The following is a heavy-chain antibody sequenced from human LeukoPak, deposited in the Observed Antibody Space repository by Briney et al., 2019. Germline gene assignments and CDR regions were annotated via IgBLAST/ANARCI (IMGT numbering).Heavy chain of an antibody. CDR1: GFTFSSFP. CDR2: ISGGGVST. Sequence: GGTLRLSCAASGFTFSSFPMSWVRQAPGKGLEWVSVISGGGVSTYYADSVKGRFTISRDNSKNTLYLQMNSLRAEDTAVYYCAKDLLGFGESFDYWGQGTLVTVSS. CDR3: AKDLLGFGESFDY. V-gene: IGHV3-23*01. J-gene: IGHJ4*02. D-gene: IGHD3-10*01.